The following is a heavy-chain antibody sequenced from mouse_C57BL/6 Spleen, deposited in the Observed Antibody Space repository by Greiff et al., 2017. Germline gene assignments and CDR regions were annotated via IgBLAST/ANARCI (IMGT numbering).Heavy chain of an antibody. CDR2: IDPETGGT. CDR3: TRADDYAFAY. Sequence: QVQLQQSGAELVRPGASVTLSCKASGYTFTDYEMHWVKQTPVHGLAWIGAIDPETGGTAYNQKFKGKAILTADKSSSTAYMELRSLTSEDSAVYYCTRADDYAFAYWGQGTLVTVSA. V-gene: IGHV1-15*01. CDR1: GYTFTDYE. D-gene: IGHD2-4*01. J-gene: IGHJ3*01.